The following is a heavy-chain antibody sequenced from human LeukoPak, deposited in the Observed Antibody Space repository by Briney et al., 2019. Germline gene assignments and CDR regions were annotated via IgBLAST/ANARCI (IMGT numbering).Heavy chain of an antibody. J-gene: IGHJ3*02. CDR3: ARGYYDSSGISARGAFDI. CDR1: GYTFTSYY. CDR2: INPSGGST. V-gene: IGHV1-46*01. D-gene: IGHD3-22*01. Sequence: ASVKVSCKASGYTFTSYYMHWVRQAPGQGLEWMGIINPSGGSTSYAQKFQGRVTMTRDMSTSTVYMELSSLRSEDTAVYYCARGYYDSSGISARGAFDIWGQGTMVTVSS.